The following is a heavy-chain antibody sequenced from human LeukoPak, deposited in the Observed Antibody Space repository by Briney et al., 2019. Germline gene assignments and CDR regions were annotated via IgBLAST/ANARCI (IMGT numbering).Heavy chain of an antibody. CDR3: AKDSPVAGSLWFDP. V-gene: IGHV3-30*02. Sequence: PGGSLRLSCAASGFVFRNFGIHWVRQAPGKGLEWVTFIRNDGSDKYYTASVRGRFTISRDNAKNTLYLQMNSLRAEDTAVYYCAKDSPVAGSLWFDPWGQGTLVTVSS. J-gene: IGHJ5*02. CDR2: IRNDGSDK. CDR1: GFVFRNFG. D-gene: IGHD6-19*01.